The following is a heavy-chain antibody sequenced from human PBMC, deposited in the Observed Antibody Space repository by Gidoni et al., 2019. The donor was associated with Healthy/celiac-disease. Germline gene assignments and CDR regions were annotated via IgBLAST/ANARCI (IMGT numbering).Heavy chain of an antibody. V-gene: IGHV4-34*01. CDR2: INHSGST. CDR1: GGSFSGYY. CDR3: ARENRRYNWFDP. Sequence: QVQLQQWGAGLLKPSETLSLTCAVYGGSFSGYYWSWIRQPPGKGLEWIGEINHSGSTNYNPSLKSRVTISVDTSKNQFSLKLSSVTAADTAVYYCARENRRYNWFDPWGQGTLVTVSS. J-gene: IGHJ5*02.